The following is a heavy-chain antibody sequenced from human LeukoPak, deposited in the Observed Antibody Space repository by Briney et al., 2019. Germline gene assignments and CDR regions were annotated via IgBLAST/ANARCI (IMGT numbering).Heavy chain of an antibody. V-gene: IGHV1-69*10. Sequence: SVKVSCKASGGTFSDYALNWVRQAPGQGLEWMGVFIPILGTANSTQKFQGRVTITADKSTSTAYMELSSLRSEDTAVYYCARGGPGYYGSGSPFDYWGQGTLVTVSS. D-gene: IGHD3-10*01. CDR2: FIPILGTA. CDR1: GGTFSDYA. CDR3: ARGGPGYYGSGSPFDY. J-gene: IGHJ4*02.